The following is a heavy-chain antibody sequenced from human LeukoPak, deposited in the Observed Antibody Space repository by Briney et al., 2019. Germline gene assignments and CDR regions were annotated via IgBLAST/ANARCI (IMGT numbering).Heavy chain of an antibody. Sequence: GGSLRLSCAVSGITFEDYAFHWVRQVPGRGLEWVSLISWDGSSSYVADSVKGRFTTSRDNAKNSLYLQMNSLRAEDTAVYYCAELGITMIGGVWGKGTTVTISS. CDR3: AELGITMIGGV. J-gene: IGHJ6*04. CDR1: GITFEDYA. V-gene: IGHV3-43D*03. D-gene: IGHD3-10*02. CDR2: ISWDGSSS.